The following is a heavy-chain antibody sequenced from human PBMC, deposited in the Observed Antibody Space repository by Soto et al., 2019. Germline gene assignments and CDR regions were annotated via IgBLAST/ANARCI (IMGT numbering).Heavy chain of an antibody. Sequence: GASVKVSCKASGFTFTSSAVQWVRQARGQRLEWIGWIVVGSGNTNYAQKFQERVTITRDMSTSTAYMELSSLRSEDTAVYYCAADDYDILTGYSYYYYGMDVWCPGTTVTVSS. J-gene: IGHJ6*02. D-gene: IGHD3-9*01. CDR1: GFTFTSSA. CDR2: IVVGSGNT. V-gene: IGHV1-58*01. CDR3: AADDYDILTGYSYYYYGMDV.